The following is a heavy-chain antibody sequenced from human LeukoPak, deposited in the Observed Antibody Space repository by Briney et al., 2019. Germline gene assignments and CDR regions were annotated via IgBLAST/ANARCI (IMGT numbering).Heavy chain of an antibody. V-gene: IGHV1-69*13. CDR2: IIPIFGTA. J-gene: IGHJ4*02. CDR1: GGTFSSYA. CDR3: ARPIRLGELSSFDY. D-gene: IGHD3-16*02. Sequence: SVKVSCKAPGGTFSSYAISWVRQAPGQGLEWMGGIIPIFGTANYAQKFQGRVTITADESTSTAYMELSSLRSEDTAVYYCARPIRLGELSSFDYWGQGTLVTVSS.